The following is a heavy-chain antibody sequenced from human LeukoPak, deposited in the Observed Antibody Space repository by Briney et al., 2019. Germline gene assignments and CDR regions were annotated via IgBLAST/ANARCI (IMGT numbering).Heavy chain of an antibody. D-gene: IGHD1-14*01. Sequence: GASVKVSCKASGHTLNSPDINWVRQAPGQGLEWMGWINPNSGNAGYASNFQGRVTMTRNTSTNTAYMELSSLTSEDTAMYYCTGRPRTNPCNWFDPWGQGTLVIVSS. CDR3: TGRPRTNPCNWFDP. CDR2: INPNSGNA. J-gene: IGHJ5*02. CDR1: GHTLNSPD. V-gene: IGHV1-8*02.